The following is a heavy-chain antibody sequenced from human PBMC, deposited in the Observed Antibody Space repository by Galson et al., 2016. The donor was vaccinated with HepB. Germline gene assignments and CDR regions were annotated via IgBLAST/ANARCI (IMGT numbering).Heavy chain of an antibody. CDR1: GFSFSSNW. CDR2: IWYDGSDK. CDR3: ARDPQYQLTNYYYYGMDV. J-gene: IGHJ6*02. Sequence: SLRLSSAASGFSFSSNWMPWVRQAPGKGLEWVAIIWYDGSDKYYADSVKGRFTISRDNSKNTLYLQMNSLRAEDTAVYYCARDPQYQLTNYYYYGMDVWGQGTTVTV. V-gene: IGHV3-33*08. D-gene: IGHD2-2*01.